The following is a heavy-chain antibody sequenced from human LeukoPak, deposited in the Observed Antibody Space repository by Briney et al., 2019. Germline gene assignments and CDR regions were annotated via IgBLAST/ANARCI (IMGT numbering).Heavy chain of an antibody. CDR3: AREGTAGTNLNWFDP. V-gene: IGHV4-59*01. D-gene: IGHD1-1*01. Sequence: SETLSLTCTVSGGSISSYYWSWIRQPPGKVLECIGYISYSGSTNFNPSLKSRVTISVDTSKNQFSLKLSSVTAADTAVYYCAREGTAGTNLNWFDPWGQGTLVTVSS. J-gene: IGHJ5*02. CDR1: GGSISSYY. CDR2: ISYSGST.